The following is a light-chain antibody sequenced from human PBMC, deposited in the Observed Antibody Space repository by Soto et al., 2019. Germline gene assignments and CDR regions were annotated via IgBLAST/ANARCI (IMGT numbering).Light chain of an antibody. J-gene: IGLJ3*02. CDR3: SSFTSSNTWV. CDR1: SSDVGSYNR. Sequence: QSVLTQPPSVSGSPGQSVTISCTGTSSDVGSYNRVSWYQQPPGTAPKLIIYEVSNRPSGVPDRFFGSKSGNTASLTISWLQAEDEADYYCSSFTSSNTWVFGGGTKLTVL. CDR2: EVS. V-gene: IGLV2-18*02.